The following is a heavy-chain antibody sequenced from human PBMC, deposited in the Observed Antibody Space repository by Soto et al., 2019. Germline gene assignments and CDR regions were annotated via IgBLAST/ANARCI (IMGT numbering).Heavy chain of an antibody. V-gene: IGHV3-64D*06. J-gene: IGHJ3*02. CDR1: GFTFSSYA. CDR3: VKDKADYGDPDAFDI. Sequence: EVQLVESGGGLVQRGGSLRLSCSASGFTFSSYAMHWVRQAPGKGLEYVSAISSNGGSTYYADSVKGRFTISRDNSENTLYLQMSSLRAEDTAVYYCVKDKADYGDPDAFDIWGQGTMVTVSS. D-gene: IGHD4-17*01. CDR2: ISSNGGST.